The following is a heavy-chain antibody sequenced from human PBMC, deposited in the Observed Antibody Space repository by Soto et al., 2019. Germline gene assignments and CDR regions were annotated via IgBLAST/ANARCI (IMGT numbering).Heavy chain of an antibody. CDR1: GFTFSSYA. Sequence: GGSLRLSCAASGFTFSSYAMSWVRQAPGKGLEWVSAISGSGGSTYYADSVKGRFTISRDNTKNTLYLQMNSLRAEDTAVYNCAKPPSNMRVVVITPWDYWGQGTLVTVSS. CDR3: AKPPSNMRVVVITPWDY. J-gene: IGHJ4*02. CDR2: ISGSGGST. D-gene: IGHD3-22*01. V-gene: IGHV3-23*01.